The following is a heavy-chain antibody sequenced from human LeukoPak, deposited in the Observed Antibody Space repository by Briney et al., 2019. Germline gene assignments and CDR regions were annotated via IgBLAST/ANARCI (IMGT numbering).Heavy chain of an antibody. Sequence: KVSCKASGGTFSSYAISWVRQAPGQGLEWMGGIIPIFGTATYAQKFQGRVAITTDESTSTAYMELSSLRSEDTAVYYCARDTAVAAFVNWGQGTLVTVSS. V-gene: IGHV1-69*05. D-gene: IGHD6-19*01. CDR2: IIPIFGTA. CDR3: ARDTAVAAFVN. J-gene: IGHJ4*02. CDR1: GGTFSSYA.